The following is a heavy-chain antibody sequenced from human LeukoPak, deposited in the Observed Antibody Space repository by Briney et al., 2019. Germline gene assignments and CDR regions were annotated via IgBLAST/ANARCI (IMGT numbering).Heavy chain of an antibody. CDR1: GYTFTSYG. J-gene: IGHJ4*02. V-gene: IGHV1-18*01. CDR3: ARVTPYSSSWFHYYFDY. D-gene: IGHD6-13*01. Sequence: ASVKVSCKXSGYTFTSYGISWVRQAPGQGLEWMGWISAYNGNTNYAQKLQGRVTMTTDTSTSTAYMELRSLRSDDTAVYYCARVTPYSSSWFHYYFDYWGQGTLVTVSS. CDR2: ISAYNGNT.